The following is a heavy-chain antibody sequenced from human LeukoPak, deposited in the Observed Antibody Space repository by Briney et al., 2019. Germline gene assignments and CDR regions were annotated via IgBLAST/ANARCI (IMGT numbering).Heavy chain of an antibody. CDR2: ISSSGSTI. D-gene: IGHD3-22*01. V-gene: IGHV3-11*01. CDR1: GFTLSDYY. Sequence: GGSLRLSCAASGFTLSDYYMSWIREAPGKGLEWVSYISSSGSTIYYADSVKGRFTISRDNAKNSRYLQMNSLRAEDTAVYYCARSYYDNSGYYYYYYMDVWGKGTTVTVSS. CDR3: ARSYYDNSGYYYYYYMDV. J-gene: IGHJ6*03.